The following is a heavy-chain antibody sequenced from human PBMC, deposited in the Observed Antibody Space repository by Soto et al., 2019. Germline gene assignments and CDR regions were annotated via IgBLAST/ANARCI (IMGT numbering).Heavy chain of an antibody. D-gene: IGHD4-17*01. J-gene: IGHJ5*02. CDR2: IYYRGST. V-gene: IGHV4-59*08. Sequence: SETLSLTCTVSGGSISSYYWSWIRQPPGKGLEWIGYIYYRGSTNYNPSLKSRVTISVDTSKNQFSLKLSSVTAADTAVYYCATSPYGANWFDPWGQGTLVTVSS. CDR3: ATSPYGANWFDP. CDR1: GGSISSYY.